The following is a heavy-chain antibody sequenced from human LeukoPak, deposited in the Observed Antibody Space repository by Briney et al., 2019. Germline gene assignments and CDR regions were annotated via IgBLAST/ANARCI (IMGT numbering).Heavy chain of an antibody. J-gene: IGHJ4*02. Sequence: EASVKVSCKVSGYTLTELSMHWVRQAPGKGLEWMGGFDPEDGETIYAQKFQGRVTMTEDTSTDTAYMELSSLRSEDTAVYYCATTGQDADTAMVTLGYWGQGTLVTVSS. CDR2: FDPEDGET. CDR1: GYTLTELS. D-gene: IGHD5-18*01. CDR3: ATTGQDADTAMVTLGY. V-gene: IGHV1-24*01.